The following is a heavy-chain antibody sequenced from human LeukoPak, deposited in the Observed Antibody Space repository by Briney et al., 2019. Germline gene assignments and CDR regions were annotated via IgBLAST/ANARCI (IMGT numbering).Heavy chain of an antibody. V-gene: IGHV1-46*01. CDR3: ARDIVVVPAAIWFRDNWFDP. D-gene: IGHD2-2*01. CDR2: IDPTGGST. J-gene: IGHJ5*02. Sequence: ASVKVSCKASGYSFTTYYIHWVRQAPGQGLDWMGFIDPTGGSTSYAQNFQGRVTMTRDMSTSTAYMELRSLRSDDTAVYYCARDIVVVPAAIWFRDNWFDPWGQGTLVTVSS. CDR1: GYSFTTYY.